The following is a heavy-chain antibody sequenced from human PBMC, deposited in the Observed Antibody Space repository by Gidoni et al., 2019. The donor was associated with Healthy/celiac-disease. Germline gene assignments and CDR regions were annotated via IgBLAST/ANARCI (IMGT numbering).Heavy chain of an antibody. CDR3: ARGLVLLWFGESPNLDY. D-gene: IGHD3-10*01. CDR1: GYTFTSYD. J-gene: IGHJ4*02. V-gene: IGHV1-8*01. CDR2: MNPNSGNT. Sequence: QVQLVQSGAEVKKPGASVKVSCKASGYTFTSYDINWVRQATGQGLEWMGWMNPNSGNTGYAQKFQGRVTMTRNTSISTAYMELSSLRSEDTAVYYCARGLVLLWFGESPNLDYWGQGTLVTVSS.